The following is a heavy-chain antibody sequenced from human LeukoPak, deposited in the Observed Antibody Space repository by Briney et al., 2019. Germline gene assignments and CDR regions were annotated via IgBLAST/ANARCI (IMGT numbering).Heavy chain of an antibody. CDR3: ARARGSYSFDY. Sequence: SGGSLRLSCAASGFTFSDYYMSWIRQGPGKGLEWVSYISSSGSTIHYADSVKGRFTISRDNAKNSLYLQMNSLRAEDTAVYYCARARGSYSFDYWGQGTLVTVSS. D-gene: IGHD1-26*01. J-gene: IGHJ4*02. V-gene: IGHV3-11*01. CDR2: ISSSGSTI. CDR1: GFTFSDYY.